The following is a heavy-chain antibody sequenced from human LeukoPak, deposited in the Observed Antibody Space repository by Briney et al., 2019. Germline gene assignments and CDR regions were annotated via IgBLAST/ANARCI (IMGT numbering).Heavy chain of an antibody. D-gene: IGHD3-22*01. CDR1: GFAFSNHA. CDR3: AKDFDSSGYHYWYFDL. V-gene: IGHV3-23*01. Sequence: GGSLRLSCEASGFAFSNHAMSWVRQAPGKGLEWVASISGSGGTTNYADSVKGRFTISRDNSRTTLYLQMNGLSAEDAAFYYCAKDFDSSGYHYWYFDLWGRGTLVAVSS. J-gene: IGHJ2*01. CDR2: ISGSGGTT.